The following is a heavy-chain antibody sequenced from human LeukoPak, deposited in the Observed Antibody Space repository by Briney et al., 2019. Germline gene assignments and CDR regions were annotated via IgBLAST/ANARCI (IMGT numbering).Heavy chain of an antibody. Sequence: GGSLRLSCAASGFTFSSYSMNWVRQAPGKRLEWVSSISSSSTIYYADSVKGRFTISRDNAKNSLYLQMNSLRAEDTAVYYCARGAAPIPSYYYYYYYMDVWGKGTTVTVFS. V-gene: IGHV3-21*01. CDR1: GFTFSSYS. D-gene: IGHD2-15*01. CDR2: ISSSSTI. J-gene: IGHJ6*03. CDR3: ARGAAPIPSYYYYYYYMDV.